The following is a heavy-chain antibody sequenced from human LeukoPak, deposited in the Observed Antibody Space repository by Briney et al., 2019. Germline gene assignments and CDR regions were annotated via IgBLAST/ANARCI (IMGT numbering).Heavy chain of an antibody. J-gene: IGHJ5*02. CDR2: IYYSGST. Sequence: SETLSLTCTVSGGSISSSSYYWGWIRQPPGKGLEWIGSIYYSGSTYYNPSLKSRVTMSVDTSKNQFSLKLSSVTAADTAVYYCAGSMVRGVGFWFDPWGQGTLVTVSS. CDR3: AGSMVRGVGFWFDP. V-gene: IGHV4-39*07. CDR1: GGSISSSSYY. D-gene: IGHD3-10*01.